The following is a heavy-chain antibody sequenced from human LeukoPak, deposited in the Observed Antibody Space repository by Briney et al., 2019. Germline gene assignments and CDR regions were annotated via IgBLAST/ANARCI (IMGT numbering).Heavy chain of an antibody. Sequence: GGSLRLSCTASGFTFGDYAMSWFRQAPGKGLEWVGFISSKAYGGTTEYAASVKGRFTISRDDSKSIAYLQMNSLKTEDTAVYYCTRHSGFVVVPAAIDYWGQGTLVTVSS. CDR3: TRHSGFVVVPAAIDY. D-gene: IGHD2-2*01. V-gene: IGHV3-49*03. CDR1: GFTFGDYA. CDR2: ISSKAYGGTT. J-gene: IGHJ4*02.